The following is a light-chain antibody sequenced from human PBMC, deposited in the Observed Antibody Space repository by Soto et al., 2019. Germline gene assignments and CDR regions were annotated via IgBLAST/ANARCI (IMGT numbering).Light chain of an antibody. Sequence: DIQMTQSPSSLSASVGGRVTITCRASQSISNYLNWYQQKPGKAPKLLIYAASSLQSGVLSKXSGSGSGTDFTLTISSLQPEDFATYFCQQSDSTPLTFGQGTRVDIK. J-gene: IGKJ5*01. V-gene: IGKV1-39*01. CDR1: QSISNY. CDR3: QQSDSTPLT. CDR2: AAS.